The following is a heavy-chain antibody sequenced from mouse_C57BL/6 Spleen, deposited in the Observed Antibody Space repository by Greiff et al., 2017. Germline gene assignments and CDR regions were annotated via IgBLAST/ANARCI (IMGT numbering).Heavy chain of an antibody. V-gene: IGHV5-6*01. J-gene: IGHJ3*01. D-gene: IGHD2-4*01. CDR2: ISSGGSYT. Sequence: EVQGVESGGDLVKPGGSLKLSCAASGFTFSSYGMSWVRQTPDKRLEWVATISSGGSYTYYPDSVKGRFTISRDNAKNTLYLQMSSLKSEDTAMYYCARQESDYGGFAYWGQGTLVTVSA. CDR3: ARQESDYGGFAY. CDR1: GFTFSSYG.